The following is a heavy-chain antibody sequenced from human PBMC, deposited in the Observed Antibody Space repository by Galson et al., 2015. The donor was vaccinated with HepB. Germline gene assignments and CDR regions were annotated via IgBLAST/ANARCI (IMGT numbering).Heavy chain of an antibody. CDR1: GFTFSSYA. V-gene: IGHV3-23*01. D-gene: IGHD3-22*01. CDR2: ISGSGGST. Sequence: SLRLSCAASGFTFSSYAMSWVRQAPGKGLEWVSAISGSGGSTYYADSVKGRFTISRDNSKNTLYLQMNSLRAEDTAVYYCAKKLGYYDSSGYWDAFDIWGQGTMVTVSS. J-gene: IGHJ3*02. CDR3: AKKLGYYDSSGYWDAFDI.